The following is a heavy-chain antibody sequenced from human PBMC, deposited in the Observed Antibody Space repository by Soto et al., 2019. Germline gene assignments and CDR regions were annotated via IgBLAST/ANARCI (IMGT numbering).Heavy chain of an antibody. V-gene: IGHV1-3*01. Sequence: GASVKVSCKASGYMFTDYAVHGVRQAPGHSLDYMGWINADNGSTKLSQRFEGRLTVTRDTSATTVYMELSDLRSEDTAVYFCAIMLDDSLDHWGQGALVTVSS. CDR2: INADNGST. J-gene: IGHJ4*02. CDR3: AIMLDDSLDH. CDR1: GYMFTDYA. D-gene: IGHD3-16*01.